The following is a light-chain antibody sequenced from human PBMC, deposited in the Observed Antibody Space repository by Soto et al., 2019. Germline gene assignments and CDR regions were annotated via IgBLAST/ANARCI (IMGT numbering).Light chain of an antibody. CDR1: RNDIGTYKL. CDR2: EGN. V-gene: IGLV2-23*01. CDR3: CSYTDGSSLL. J-gene: IGLJ3*02. Sequence: QSVLTQPASVSESPGQSISISCGGGRNDIGTYKLVSWYQQHPGKAPKLIIYEGNKRPSGVSNRFSGSRSGNTASLTISGLQAEDEADYYCCSYTDGSSLLFGGGTKLTVL.